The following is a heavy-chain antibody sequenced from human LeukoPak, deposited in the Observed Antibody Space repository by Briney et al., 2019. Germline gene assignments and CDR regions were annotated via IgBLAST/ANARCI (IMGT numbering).Heavy chain of an antibody. CDR1: GYTFTGYY. D-gene: IGHD3-22*01. CDR3: ARNPSDYYDSGGYYDDY. J-gene: IGHJ4*02. CDR2: INPNSGGT. Sequence: ASVKVSCKASGYTFTGYYMHWVRQAPGQGLEWMGWINPNSGGTNYAQKFQGRVTMTRDTSISTAYMELSRLRSDDTAVYYCARNPSDYYDSGGYYDDYWGQGTLVTVSS. V-gene: IGHV1-2*02.